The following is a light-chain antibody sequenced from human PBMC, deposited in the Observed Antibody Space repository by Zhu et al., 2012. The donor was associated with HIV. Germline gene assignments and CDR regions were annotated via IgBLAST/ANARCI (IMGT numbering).Light chain of an antibody. J-gene: IGKJ4*01. V-gene: IGKV1-9*01. CDR1: QGISNH. CDR3: QHLTLYPT. Sequence: DIQLTQSPSFLSASVPGDRVTITCRASQGISNHLAWYHQKPGKAPKLLIYGASVLQSGVPSRFSGSGSGTEFTLTISSLQPEDFATYFCQHLTLYPTFGGGSKVEIK. CDR2: GAS.